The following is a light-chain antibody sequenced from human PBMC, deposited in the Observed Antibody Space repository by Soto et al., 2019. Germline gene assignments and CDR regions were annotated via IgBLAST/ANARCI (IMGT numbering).Light chain of an antibody. CDR1: QSIGNY. CDR2: ATS. Sequence: EVVLTQSPATLSLSPGEGATLSCRASQSIGNYLAWYQQKPGQAPRLLIYATSNRATGIPARFSGSGSGTDFTRTISSLEPEDCAVYYCQLRSSRPFPFGPVTKVDIK. CDR3: QLRSSRPFP. V-gene: IGKV3-11*01. J-gene: IGKJ3*01.